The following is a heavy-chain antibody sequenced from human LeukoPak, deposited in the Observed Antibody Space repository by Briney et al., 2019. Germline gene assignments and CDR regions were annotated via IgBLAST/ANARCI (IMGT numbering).Heavy chain of an antibody. CDR1: GFTFNNYA. J-gene: IGHJ4*02. Sequence: PGGSLRLSCAASGFTFNNYAMSWVRQAPGKGLEWVSGISGSGGSTYYADSVKGRFTISRDNSKNTLYLQMNSQRAEDTAVYYCARDRCSGGSCYGGDYWGQGTLVTVSS. CDR2: ISGSGGST. D-gene: IGHD2-15*01. CDR3: ARDRCSGGSCYGGDY. V-gene: IGHV3-23*01.